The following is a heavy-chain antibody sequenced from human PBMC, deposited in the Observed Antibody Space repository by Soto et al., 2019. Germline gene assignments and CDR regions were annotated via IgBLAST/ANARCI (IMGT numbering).Heavy chain of an antibody. CDR3: ARRHMVRGVNGYYYYGMDV. CDR2: IIPIFGTA. Sequence: SVEVSCKASGGTFSSYAISWLRQAPGQGLEGMGGIIPIFGTANYAQKFQGRVTITADESTSTAYMELSSLRSEDTAVYYCARRHMVRGVNGYYYYGMDVWDQGTTVTVSS. V-gene: IGHV1-69*13. D-gene: IGHD3-10*01. J-gene: IGHJ6*02. CDR1: GGTFSSYA.